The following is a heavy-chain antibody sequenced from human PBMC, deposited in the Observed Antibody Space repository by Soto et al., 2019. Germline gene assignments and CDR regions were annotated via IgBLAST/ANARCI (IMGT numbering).Heavy chain of an antibody. CDR1: AYIFTSYA. J-gene: IGHJ5*02. V-gene: IGHV1-3*01. D-gene: IGHD1-1*01. CDR2: INGGTGKT. Sequence: ASVKVSCKTSAYIFTSYALHWVRQAPGHGLEWMGWINGGTGKTKVSQHFQGRLTLDRDTSASTAFLELRSLRIEDTAVYYCMRESGNWNDGKFDPWCQGTLVTVSS. CDR3: MRESGNWNDGKFDP.